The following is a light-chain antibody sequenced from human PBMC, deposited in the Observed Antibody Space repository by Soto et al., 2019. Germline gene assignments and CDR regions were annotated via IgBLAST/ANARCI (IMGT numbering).Light chain of an antibody. V-gene: IGKV3-11*01. CDR1: QSVKTV. J-gene: IGKJ5*01. CDR3: QQRIIWPPLS. Sequence: EIVLTQSPATVSLSPGESATLSCRASQSVKTVLVWYQQKPAQAPRLLIYDAYHRATGIPARFSGSGSGTDFTHTISSLQPEDAAVYYCQQRIIWPPLSFGQGPRLEIK. CDR2: DAY.